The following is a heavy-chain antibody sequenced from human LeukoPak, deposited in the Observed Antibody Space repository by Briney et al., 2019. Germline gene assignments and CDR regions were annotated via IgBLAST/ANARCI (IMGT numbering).Heavy chain of an antibody. CDR3: ASSGLTMIVVGPEAFDI. CDR2: ISAYNGNT. D-gene: IGHD3-22*01. CDR1: GYTCTSYG. J-gene: IGHJ3*02. V-gene: IGHV1-18*01. Sequence: ASVKVSCKASGYTCTSYGISWVRQAPGQGLEWMGWISAYNGNTNYAQKLQGRVTMTTDTSTSTAYMELRSLRSDDTAVHYCASSGLTMIVVGPEAFDIWGQGTMVTVSS.